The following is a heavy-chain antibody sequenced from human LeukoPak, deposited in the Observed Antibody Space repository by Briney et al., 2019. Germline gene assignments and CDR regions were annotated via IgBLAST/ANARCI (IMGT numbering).Heavy chain of an antibody. CDR1: GYTFTSYG. V-gene: IGHV1-18*01. Sequence: SVKVYWKASGYTFTSYGISWVRQAPGQGLEWMGWISAYNGNTNYAQKLQGRVTITADESTSTAYMELSSLRSEDTAVYYCASSGGFFEWLQFDYWGQGTLVTVSS. CDR2: ISAYNGNT. J-gene: IGHJ4*02. D-gene: IGHD3-3*01. CDR3: ASSGGFFEWLQFDY.